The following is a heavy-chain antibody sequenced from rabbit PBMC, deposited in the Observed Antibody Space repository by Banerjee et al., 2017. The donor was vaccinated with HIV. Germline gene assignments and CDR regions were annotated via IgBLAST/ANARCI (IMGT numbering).Heavy chain of an antibody. CDR2: IDVGKSGST. D-gene: IGHD4-2*01. V-gene: IGHV1S45*01. CDR1: GLDVSSSYW. Sequence: QEQLDESGGDLVKPGASLTLTCTASGLDVSSSYWICWVRQAPGKGLEWIACIDVGKSGSTYYASWAKGRFTISKTSSTTVSLQMNSLTAADTATYFCARDSAGREDFNLWGPGTLVTVS. CDR3: ARDSAGREDFNL. J-gene: IGHJ4*01.